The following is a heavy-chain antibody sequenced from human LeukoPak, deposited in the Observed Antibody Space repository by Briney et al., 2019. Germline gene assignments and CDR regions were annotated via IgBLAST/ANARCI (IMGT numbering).Heavy chain of an antibody. CDR3: ARSSLAVYFDY. D-gene: IGHD6-19*01. CDR1: GGSISSYY. CDR2: VFTRGNT. Sequence: PSETLSLTCTVSGGSISSYYWNWLRQPAGKRLEWLGHVFTRGNTNYNASLEGRVNISLDTARNQFSLYLSSVTAAYTAMYFCARSSLAVYFDYWGQGTLVTASS. V-gene: IGHV4-4*07. J-gene: IGHJ4*02.